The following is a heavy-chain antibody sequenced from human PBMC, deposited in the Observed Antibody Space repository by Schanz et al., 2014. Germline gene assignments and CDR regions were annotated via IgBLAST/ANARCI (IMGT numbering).Heavy chain of an antibody. Sequence: QVQLVQSGSEVKKPGASVKLSCKASGYTFTNYYIHWVRQAPGLGPEWMGRINPNSGGTNYAQKFQGRVTMTRDTSISTAYMELSRLRSDDTAVYYCARGGQLVWSIVVVPAAILYYWGQGTLVTVSS. CDR2: INPNSGGT. D-gene: IGHD2-2*02. CDR1: GYTFTNYY. V-gene: IGHV1-2*06. J-gene: IGHJ4*02. CDR3: ARGGQLVWSIVVVPAAILYY.